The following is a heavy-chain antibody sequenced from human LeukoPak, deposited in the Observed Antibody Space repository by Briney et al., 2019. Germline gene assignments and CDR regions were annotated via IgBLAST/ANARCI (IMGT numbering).Heavy chain of an antibody. D-gene: IGHD3-22*01. V-gene: IGHV3-53*01. J-gene: IGHJ4*02. CDR1: GFTFSSNY. CDR2: IYSGGST. CDR3: AREGYYDSSGYYYED. Sequence: PGGSLRLSCAASGFTFSSNYMSWVRQAPGKGLEWVSVIYSGGSTYYADSVKGRFTISRDNSKNTLYLQMNSLRAEDTAVYYCAREGYYDSSGYYYEDWGQGTLVTVSS.